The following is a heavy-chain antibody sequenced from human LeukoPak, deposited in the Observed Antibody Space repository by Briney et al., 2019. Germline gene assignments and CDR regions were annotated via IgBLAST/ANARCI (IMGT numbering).Heavy chain of an antibody. CDR1: GGSISSNNW. J-gene: IGHJ6*02. Sequence: PSETLSLTCAVSGGSISSNNWWTWVRQPPGKGLEWIGEIYHSGITNYNPSLKSRVTISVDRPKSQFSLKLSSVTAADTAVYYCAREISGSYPGIYYYGLDVWGQGTTVTVSS. CDR3: AREISGSYPGIYYYGLDV. D-gene: IGHD1-26*01. V-gene: IGHV4-4*02. CDR2: IYHSGIT.